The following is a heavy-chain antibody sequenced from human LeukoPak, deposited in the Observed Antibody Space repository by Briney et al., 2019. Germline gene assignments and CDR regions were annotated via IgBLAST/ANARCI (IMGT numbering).Heavy chain of an antibody. CDR3: AKRGIVIRAVIIIGFHKEAYYFDY. J-gene: IGHJ4*02. D-gene: IGHD3-10*01. V-gene: IGHV3-23*01. CDR2: ISERGGST. CDR1: GITLSNYG. Sequence: PGGSMRLSCVVYGITLSNYGMSWVRQAPGKGLEWVSGISERGGSTNYADSVKGRFIISRDTSKNTVYLQMNSLRVEDTAVYFCAKRGIVIRAVIIIGFHKEAYYFDYWGQGILVTVSS.